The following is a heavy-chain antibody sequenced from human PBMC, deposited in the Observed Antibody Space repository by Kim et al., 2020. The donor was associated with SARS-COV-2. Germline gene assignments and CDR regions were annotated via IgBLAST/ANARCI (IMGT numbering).Heavy chain of an antibody. CDR3: TTDGMGWNDAWIPCLDY. Sequence: GSLRLSCAASGFTFSNAWMSWVRQAPGKGLEWVGRIKSKTDGGTTDYAAPVKGRFTISRDDSKNTLYLQMNSLKTEDTAVYYCTTDGMGWNDAWIPCLDYWGQGTLVTVSS. CDR1: GFTFSNAW. V-gene: IGHV3-15*01. J-gene: IGHJ4*02. D-gene: IGHD1-1*01. CDR2: IKSKTDGGTT.